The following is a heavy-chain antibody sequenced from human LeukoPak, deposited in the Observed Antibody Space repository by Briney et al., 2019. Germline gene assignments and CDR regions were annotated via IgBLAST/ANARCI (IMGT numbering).Heavy chain of an antibody. V-gene: IGHV4-59*01. J-gene: IGHJ4*02. CDR3: ARSNSLAARPSPQRY. CDR2: IYYSGST. Sequence: SETLSLTYTVSGGSIISCYRSWIRQPPGRGLEWIGYIYYSGSTNYNPSLKSRVTISVDTSKNQFSLKLTSVTAADTAVYYCARSNSLAARPSPQRYWGQGTLVTVSS. CDR1: GGSIISCY. D-gene: IGHD6-6*01.